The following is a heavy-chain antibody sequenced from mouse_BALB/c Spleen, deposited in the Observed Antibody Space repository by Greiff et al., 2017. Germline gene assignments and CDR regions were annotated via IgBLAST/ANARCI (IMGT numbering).Heavy chain of an antibody. V-gene: IGHV5-4*02. CDR1: GFTFSDYY. CDR2: ISDGGSYT. J-gene: IGHJ3*01. Sequence: EVMLVESGGGLVKPGGSLKHSCAASGFTFSDYYMYWVRQTPEKRLEWVATISDGGSYTYYPDSVKGRFTISRDNAKNNLYLQMSSLKSEDTAMYYCAREIGITTRAWFAYWGQGTLVTVSA. CDR3: AREIGITTRAWFAY. D-gene: IGHD2-4*01.